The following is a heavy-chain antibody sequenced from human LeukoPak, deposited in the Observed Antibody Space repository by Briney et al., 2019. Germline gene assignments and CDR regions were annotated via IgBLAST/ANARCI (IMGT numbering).Heavy chain of an antibody. Sequence: GESLKISCKGSGYSFTAYWIGWVRQMPGKGLEWMGIIYPGDSDTRYSPSFQGQVTISADKSISTAYVQWSSLKASDTAMYYCARATFGVVNGNWFDPWGQGTLVTVSS. D-gene: IGHD3-3*01. J-gene: IGHJ5*02. CDR1: GYSFTAYW. CDR3: ARATFGVVNGNWFDP. CDR2: IYPGDSDT. V-gene: IGHV5-51*01.